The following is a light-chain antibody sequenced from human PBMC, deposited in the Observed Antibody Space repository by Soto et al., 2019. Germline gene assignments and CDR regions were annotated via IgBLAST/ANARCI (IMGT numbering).Light chain of an antibody. CDR3: SSHTSSSTWV. CDR1: SRDVGAYNY. V-gene: IGLV2-14*03. Sequence: QSALTQPASVSGSPGQSITIFCTGTSRDVGAYNYVSWYQQHPGKVPKLIIYEVSGRPSGVSNRFSGSKSGNTASLTISGLQAEDEADYYCSSHTSSSTWVFCGGTKLTVL. J-gene: IGLJ3*02. CDR2: EVS.